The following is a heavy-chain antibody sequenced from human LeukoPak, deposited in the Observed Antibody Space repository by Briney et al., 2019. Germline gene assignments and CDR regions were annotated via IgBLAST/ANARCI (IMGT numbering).Heavy chain of an antibody. Sequence: PGGSLRLSCAASGFTFSSYSMNWVRQAPGKGLEWVSSISSSSSYIYYADSVKGRFTISRDNAKNSLYLQMNSLRAEDTAVYYCARVFGRIAAADYWGQGTLVTVSS. CDR2: ISSSSSYI. D-gene: IGHD6-13*01. J-gene: IGHJ4*02. CDR3: ARVFGRIAAADY. V-gene: IGHV3-21*03. CDR1: GFTFSSYS.